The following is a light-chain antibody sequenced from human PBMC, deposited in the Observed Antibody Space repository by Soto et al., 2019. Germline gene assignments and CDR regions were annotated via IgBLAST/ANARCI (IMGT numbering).Light chain of an antibody. CDR3: EQYYCTPLT. J-gene: IGKJ4*01. CDR2: WAS. CDR1: QSVLYSSNNKNY. V-gene: IGKV4-1*01. Sequence: DIVMTQSPDSLAVSLGERATINCKSSQSVLYSSNNKNYLAWYQQKPGQPPKLLIYWASTRESGVPDRFSGSRSGIYFSLTISRLQAEDVAVYYCEQYYCTPLTFGGGTKVDIK.